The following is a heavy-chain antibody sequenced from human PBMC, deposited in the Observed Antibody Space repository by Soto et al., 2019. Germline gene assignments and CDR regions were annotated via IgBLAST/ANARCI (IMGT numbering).Heavy chain of an antibody. Sequence: QVQLQESGPGLVKPSQTLSLTCTVSGGSISSGGSYWTWIRQPPGKGLEWVGYIYYSGGTYYNPSLNSRLLISVDTSKNQFSLMLSSLTAADTAVYYCATRSSHYAEYFQHCGQGPLATASS. D-gene: IGHD1-26*01. J-gene: IGHJ1*01. CDR2: IYYSGGT. CDR1: GGSISSGGSY. V-gene: IGHV4-31*03. CDR3: ATRSSHYAEYFQH.